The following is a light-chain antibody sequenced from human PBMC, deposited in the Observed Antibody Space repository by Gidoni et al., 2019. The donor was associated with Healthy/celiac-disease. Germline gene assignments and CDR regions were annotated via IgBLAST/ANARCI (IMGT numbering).Light chain of an antibody. J-gene: IGKJ5*01. CDR3: QQYGSSPPIT. CDR1: QSVSSSY. V-gene: IGKV3-20*01. Sequence: EIVLTQSPGTLPLSPGARATLSCRASQSVSSSYLAWYQQKSGQAPRLLIYGASSRATGIPDRFSGSVSGTDFTLTISRLEPEDCAVYYWQQYGSSPPITFGQGTRLEIK. CDR2: GAS.